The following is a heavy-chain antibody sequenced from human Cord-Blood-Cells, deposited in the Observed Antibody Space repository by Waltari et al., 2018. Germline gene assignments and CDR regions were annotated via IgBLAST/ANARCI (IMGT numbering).Heavy chain of an antibody. CDR1: GGSFSGYY. V-gene: IGHV4-34*01. J-gene: IGHJ4*02. Sequence: QVQLQQRGAGLLKPSETLSVTCAVYGGSFSGYYWSWIRQPPGKGLEWIGEINHSGSTNYNPSLKSRVTISVDTSKNQFSLKLSSVTAADTAVYYCASRRRRGHSSSWFDYWGQGTLVTVSS. CDR2: INHSGST. D-gene: IGHD6-13*01. CDR3: ASRRRRGHSSSWFDY.